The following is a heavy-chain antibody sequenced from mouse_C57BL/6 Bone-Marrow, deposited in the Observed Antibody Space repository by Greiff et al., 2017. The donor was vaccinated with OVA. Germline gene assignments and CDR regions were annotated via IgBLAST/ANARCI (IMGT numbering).Heavy chain of an antibody. CDR2: INPSTGGT. D-gene: IGHD4-1*01. Sequence: EVKLQQSGPELVKPGASVKISCKASGYSFTGYYMNWVKQSPEKSLEWIGEINPSTGGTTYNQKFKAKATLTVDKSSSTAYMQLKSLTSEDSAVYYCARGGTSPFACWGQGTLVTVSA. CDR1: GYSFTGYY. V-gene: IGHV1-42*01. CDR3: ARGGTSPFAC. J-gene: IGHJ3*01.